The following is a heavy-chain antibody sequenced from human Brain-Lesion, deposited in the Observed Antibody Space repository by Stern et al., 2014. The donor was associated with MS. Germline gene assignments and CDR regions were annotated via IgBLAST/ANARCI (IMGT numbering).Heavy chain of an antibody. D-gene: IGHD3-10*01. CDR3: ARDPRRGGLSGYYHGMDV. CDR1: GASISNTQW. Sequence: QVQLVQSGPGLVKPSGTLSLTCAVSGASISNTQWWTWVRQSPGKGLEWIGEIYQSGSANYNPSLRSRVTISVDRSKNSFSLKLNSVTAADTAVYYCARDPRRGGLSGYYHGMDVWGQGITVTVSS. J-gene: IGHJ6*02. V-gene: IGHV4-4*02. CDR2: IYQSGSA.